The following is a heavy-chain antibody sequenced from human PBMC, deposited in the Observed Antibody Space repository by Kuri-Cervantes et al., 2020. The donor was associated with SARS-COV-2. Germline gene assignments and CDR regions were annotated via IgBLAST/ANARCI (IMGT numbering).Heavy chain of an antibody. Sequence: SVTVSCKASGVTFTRYTINWVRQAPGQGLEWMGRIIPDLGVTNDARKFQGRVTITADKSSNTAYMDLNSLTSEDTAVYYCAGYRSAWPFDYWGQGTMVTVSS. CDR1: GVTFTRYT. CDR2: IIPDLGVT. D-gene: IGHD6-19*01. CDR3: AGYRSAWPFDY. J-gene: IGHJ4*02. V-gene: IGHV1-69*02.